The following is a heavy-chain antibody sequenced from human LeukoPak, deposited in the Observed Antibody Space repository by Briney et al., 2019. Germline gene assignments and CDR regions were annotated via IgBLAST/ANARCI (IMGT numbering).Heavy chain of an antibody. D-gene: IGHD3-9*01. CDR1: GFTFSSYA. CDR3: AKEPFLRYFDWLFPSSYFDY. J-gene: IGHJ4*02. CDR2: ISGSGGGT. V-gene: IGHV3-23*01. Sequence: GGSLRLSCAASGFTFSSYAMSWVRQAPGKGLEWVSAISGSGGGTYYADSVRGRFPIYRDNSKNTLYLQMNSLRAEDTAVYYCAKEPFLRYFDWLFPSSYFDYWGQGTLVTVSS.